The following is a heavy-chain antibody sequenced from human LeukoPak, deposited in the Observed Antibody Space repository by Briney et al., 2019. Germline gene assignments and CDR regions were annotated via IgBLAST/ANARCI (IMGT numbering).Heavy chain of an antibody. CDR1: GFTFSSYG. V-gene: IGHV3-30*02. D-gene: IGHD3-9*01. Sequence: GGSLRLSCAASGFTFSSYGMHWVRQAPGKGLEWVAFIRYDGSNKYYADSVKGRFTISRDNSKNTLYLQMGSLRAEDMAVYYCARGRSPSPYYDILTGYCDYWGQGTLVTVSS. J-gene: IGHJ4*02. CDR2: IRYDGSNK. CDR3: ARGRSPSPYYDILTGYCDY.